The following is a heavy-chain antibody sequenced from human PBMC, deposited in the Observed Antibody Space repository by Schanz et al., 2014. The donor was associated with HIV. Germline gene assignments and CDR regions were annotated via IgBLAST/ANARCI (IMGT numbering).Heavy chain of an antibody. Sequence: QVQLVQSGTEVTKPGSSVRVSCKASGYTFTAYYIHWVRQAPGQGLEWMGWINPNSGGTNYAQNLQGRVTMTADTFTSTAYMELRSLTSDDTAVYYCARGYCSGGTCYSGDYWGQGTLVTVSS. CDR3: ARGYCSGGTCYSGDY. V-gene: IGHV1-2*02. D-gene: IGHD2-15*01. CDR2: INPNSGGT. J-gene: IGHJ4*02. CDR1: GYTFTAYY.